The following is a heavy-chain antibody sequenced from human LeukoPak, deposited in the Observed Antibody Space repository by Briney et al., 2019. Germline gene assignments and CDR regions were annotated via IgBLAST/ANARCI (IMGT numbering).Heavy chain of an antibody. CDR3: ARSSYPYYFDY. CDR2: VNNDGSST. D-gene: IGHD6-19*01. CDR1: GFSFSSYW. Sequence: GGSLRLSCGASGFSFSSYWMHWVRQAPGKGLMWVSRVNNDGSSTTYADSVEGRFTISRDNARNTLYLQMNSLRAQDTAVYYCARSSYPYYFDYWGQGTLVTVSS. J-gene: IGHJ4*02. V-gene: IGHV3-74*01.